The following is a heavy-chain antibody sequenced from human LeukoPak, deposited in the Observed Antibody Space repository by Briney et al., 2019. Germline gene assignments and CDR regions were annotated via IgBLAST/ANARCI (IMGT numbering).Heavy chain of an antibody. V-gene: IGHV4-59*01. CDR1: GGSISSYY. J-gene: IGHJ6*03. Sequence: SETLPLTCTVSGGSISSYYWSWIRQPPGKGLEWIGYIYYSGSTNYNPSLKSRVTISVDTSKNQFSLKLSSVTAADTAVYYCARGMVRGVGYYYYYMDVWGKGTTVTVS. CDR3: ARGMVRGVGYYYYYMDV. D-gene: IGHD3-10*01. CDR2: IYYSGST.